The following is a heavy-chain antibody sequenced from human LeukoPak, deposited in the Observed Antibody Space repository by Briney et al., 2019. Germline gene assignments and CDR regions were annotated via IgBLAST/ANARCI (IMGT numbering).Heavy chain of an antibody. Sequence: GGSLRLSCAPSGFIVSSNYTNWVSQAPGKGLEWVSVIYSGGSTYYADSVKGRFTVFRHNSKNTLFLQMNSLRAEDTAVYYCAGIVGATDAFDIWGQGTMVTVSS. CDR2: IYSGGST. CDR1: GFIVSSNY. D-gene: IGHD1-26*01. J-gene: IGHJ3*02. CDR3: AGIVGATDAFDI. V-gene: IGHV3-53*04.